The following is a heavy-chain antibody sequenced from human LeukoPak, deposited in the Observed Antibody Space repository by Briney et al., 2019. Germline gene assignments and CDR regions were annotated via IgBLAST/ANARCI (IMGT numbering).Heavy chain of an antibody. CDR3: ARAVIAAAGTVFDY. J-gene: IGHJ4*02. CDR1: GYTFTSYG. V-gene: IGHV1-18*01. CDR2: ISAYNGNT. Sequence: VASVKVSCKASGYTFTSYGISWMRQAPGQGLEWMGWISAYNGNTNYAQKLRGRVTMTTDTSTSTAYMELRSLRSDDAAVYYCARAVIAAAGTVFDYWGQGTLVTVSS. D-gene: IGHD6-13*01.